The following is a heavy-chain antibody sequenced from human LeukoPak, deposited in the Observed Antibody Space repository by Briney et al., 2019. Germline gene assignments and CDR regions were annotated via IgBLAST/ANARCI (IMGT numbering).Heavy chain of an antibody. CDR3: AKDHVGPRVGGDFDY. Sequence: PGGSLRLSCAASGFTFSSYSMNWVRQAPGKGLEWVSSISSSSSYIYYADSVKGRFTISRDNSKNTPYPQMNSLRAEDTAVYYCAKDHVGPRVGGDFDYWGQGTLVTVSS. J-gene: IGHJ4*02. CDR1: GFTFSSYS. CDR2: ISSSSSYI. D-gene: IGHD1-26*01. V-gene: IGHV3-21*04.